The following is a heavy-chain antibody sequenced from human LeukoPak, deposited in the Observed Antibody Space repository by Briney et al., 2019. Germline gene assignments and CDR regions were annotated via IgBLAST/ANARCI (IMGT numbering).Heavy chain of an antibody. Sequence: PGGSLRLSCAASGFIFSSYAMTWVRQAPGKGLERVSSVSGSGDSPYYAASVKGRFTISRDNSKNTLYLQMNSLRAEDTAVYYCAKDRIRGDSYWGQGTLVTVSS. CDR2: VSGSGDSP. CDR1: GFIFSSYA. CDR3: AKDRIRGDSY. V-gene: IGHV3-23*01. D-gene: IGHD3-16*01. J-gene: IGHJ4*02.